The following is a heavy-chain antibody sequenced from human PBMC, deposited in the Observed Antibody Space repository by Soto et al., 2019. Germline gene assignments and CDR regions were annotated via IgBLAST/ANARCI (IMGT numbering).Heavy chain of an antibody. Sequence: SETLSLTCTVSGGSISSYYWIWIRQPPGKGLEWIGYIYYSGSTNYNPSLKSRVTISVDTSKNQFSLKLSSVTAADTAVYYCARDIGGYDYWGQGTLVTVSS. CDR1: GGSISSYY. CDR2: IYYSGST. V-gene: IGHV4-59*01. J-gene: IGHJ4*02. CDR3: ARDIGGYDY. D-gene: IGHD5-12*01.